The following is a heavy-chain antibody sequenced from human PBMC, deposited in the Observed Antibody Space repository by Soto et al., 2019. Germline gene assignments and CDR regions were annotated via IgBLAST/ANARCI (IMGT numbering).Heavy chain of an antibody. V-gene: IGHV4-30-4*01. CDR2: IYYSGST. CDR1: GGSISSGDYY. Sequence: PSETLSLTCTVSGGSISSGDYYWSWIRQPPGKGLEWIGYIYYSGSTYYNPSLKNRVNISVDTSKKQFTLKLSSVTAAYTAVYYCARVSIFGVVISLFDYWGQGTLVTVSS. J-gene: IGHJ4*02. CDR3: ARVSIFGVVISLFDY. D-gene: IGHD3-3*01.